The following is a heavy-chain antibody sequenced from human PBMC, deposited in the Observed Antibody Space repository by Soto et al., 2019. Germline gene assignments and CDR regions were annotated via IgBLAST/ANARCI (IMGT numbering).Heavy chain of an antibody. V-gene: IGHV3-23*01. D-gene: IGHD4-4*01. CDR2: IDSGGGST. CDR1: GFSFSNYA. Sequence: EVQLLVSGGGSVQPGGSLRLSCAASGFSFSNYAMSWVRQAPGTGLEWVSAIDSGGGSTYYAVSVKGRFSISRDNSMNTLYLQMNSLRAEDTAIYYCTKEHSNYPDDWFDPWGEGTLVTVSS. CDR3: TKEHSNYPDDWFDP. J-gene: IGHJ5*02.